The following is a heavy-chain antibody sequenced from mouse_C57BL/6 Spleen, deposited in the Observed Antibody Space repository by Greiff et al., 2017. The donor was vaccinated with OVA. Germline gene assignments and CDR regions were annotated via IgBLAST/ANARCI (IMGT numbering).Heavy chain of an antibody. J-gene: IGHJ2*01. D-gene: IGHD3-2*02. CDR3: ARDRPAQALDD. Sequence: EVQLQQSGPELVKPGASVKISCKASGYTFTDYYMNWVKQSHGKSLEWIGDINPNNGGTSYNQKFKGKATLTVDKSSSTAYMERRSLTSEDSEVYYCARDRPAQALDDWGQGTTLTVSS. CDR1: GYTFTDYY. V-gene: IGHV1-26*01. CDR2: INPNNGGT.